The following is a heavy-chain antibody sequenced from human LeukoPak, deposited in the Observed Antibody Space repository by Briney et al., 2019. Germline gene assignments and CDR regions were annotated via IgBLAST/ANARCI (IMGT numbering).Heavy chain of an antibody. V-gene: IGHV4-31*03. CDR2: IYYSGST. CDR3: ARGAAAAGADY. D-gene: IGHD6-13*01. CDR1: GGSISSGGYF. J-gene: IGHJ4*02. Sequence: SETLSLTCTVSGGSISSGGYFWTWIRQQPGKGLEWIGYIYYSGSTYYNPSLKSRVTISVDTPKNQFSLKLTSVTAADTAVYYCARGAAAAGADYWGQGTLVTVSS.